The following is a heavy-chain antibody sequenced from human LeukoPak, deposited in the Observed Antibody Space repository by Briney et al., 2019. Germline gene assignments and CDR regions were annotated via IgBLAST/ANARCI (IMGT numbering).Heavy chain of an antibody. Sequence: ASVKVSCKASGYSFTSYYMHWVRQAPGQGLEWMGIINPSGGSTSYAQKFQGRVTMTRDTSTSTVYMELSSLRSEDTAVYYCARVISIDYGGNSLGYWGQGTLVTVSS. V-gene: IGHV1-46*01. CDR2: INPSGGST. D-gene: IGHD4-23*01. CDR1: GYSFTSYY. J-gene: IGHJ4*02. CDR3: ARVISIDYGGNSLGY.